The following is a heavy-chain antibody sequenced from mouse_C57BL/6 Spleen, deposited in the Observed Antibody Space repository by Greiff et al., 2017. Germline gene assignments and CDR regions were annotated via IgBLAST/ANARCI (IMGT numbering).Heavy chain of an antibody. V-gene: IGHV5-17*01. CDR2: ISSGSSTL. J-gene: IGHJ1*03. CDR3: AWEWYFEV. Sequence: EVQGVESGGGLVKPGGSLKLSCAASGFTFSDYGMHWVRQAPEKGLEWVAYISSGSSTLYYADTVKGRFTIYRDNAKNTLFLHMTSLRSEDTAMYYCAWEWYFEVWGTGTTVTGSS. CDR1: GFTFSDYG.